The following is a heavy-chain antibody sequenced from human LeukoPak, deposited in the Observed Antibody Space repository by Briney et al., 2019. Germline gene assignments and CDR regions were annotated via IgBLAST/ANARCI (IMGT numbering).Heavy chain of an antibody. V-gene: IGHV5-51*01. D-gene: IGHD2-15*01. CDR3: ARQEYCSGGSCYTWFDP. CDR2: IYPADSDI. Sequence: GESLKISCKGSGYSFTSYWIGWVRQMPGKGLEWMGVIYPADSDIRYSPSFQGQVTISADKSISTAYLQWSSLKASDTALYYCARQEYCSGGSCYTWFDPWGQGTLVTVPS. J-gene: IGHJ5*02. CDR1: GYSFTSYW.